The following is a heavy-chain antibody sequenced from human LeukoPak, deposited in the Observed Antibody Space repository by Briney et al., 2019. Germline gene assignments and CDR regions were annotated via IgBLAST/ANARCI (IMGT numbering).Heavy chain of an antibody. CDR2: ISGTGGST. V-gene: IGHV3-23*01. D-gene: IGHD6-19*01. CDR1: GFSFSSCN. J-gene: IGHJ3*02. CDR3: AKVGRQWLVHAFDI. Sequence: GGSLRLSCAASGFSFSSCNMNWVRQAPGKGLEWVSTISGTGGSTYYADSVKGRFTISRDNSKNTLYLQMNSLRAEDTAVYYCAKVGRQWLVHAFDIWGQGTMVTVSS.